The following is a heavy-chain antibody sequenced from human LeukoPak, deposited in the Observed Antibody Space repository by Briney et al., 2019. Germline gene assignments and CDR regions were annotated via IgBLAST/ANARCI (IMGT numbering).Heavy chain of an antibody. CDR3: AKDTGRHIVVVTATDY. V-gene: IGHV3-9*01. D-gene: IGHD2-21*02. CDR2: ISWNSGSI. J-gene: IGHJ4*02. CDR1: GFTFDDYA. Sequence: PGGSLRLSCAASGFTFDDYAMHWVRQAPGKGLERVSGISWNSGSIGYADSVKGRFTISRDNAKNSLYLQMNSLKAEDTALYYCAKDTGRHIVVVTATDYWGQGTLVTVSS.